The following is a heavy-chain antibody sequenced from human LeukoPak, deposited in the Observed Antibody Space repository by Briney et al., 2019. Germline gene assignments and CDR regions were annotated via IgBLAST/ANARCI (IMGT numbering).Heavy chain of an antibody. CDR1: GFTFSSYA. V-gene: IGHV3-30*04. J-gene: IGHJ4*02. Sequence: GRSLRLSCAASGFTFSSYAMHWVRQAPGKGLEWVAVISYDGSNKYYADSVKGRFTISRGNSKNTLYLQMNSLRAEDTAVYYCAREAVVLTLDYWGQGTLVTVSS. CDR2: ISYDGSNK. D-gene: IGHD6-19*01. CDR3: AREAVVLTLDY.